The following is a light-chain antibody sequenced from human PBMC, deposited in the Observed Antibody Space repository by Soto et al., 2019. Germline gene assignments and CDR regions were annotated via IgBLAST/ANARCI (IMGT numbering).Light chain of an antibody. CDR3: CSYAGNSSLV. Sequence: QSALTQPASVSGSPGQSITISCTGTSSDVGSYNLVSWYQQHSGKAPKLMIYEGSKWPSGVSNRFSGSKSGNTASLTISGLQAEDEADYYCCSYAGNSSLVFGTGTKVTVL. V-gene: IGLV2-23*01. J-gene: IGLJ1*01. CDR2: EGS. CDR1: SSDVGSYNL.